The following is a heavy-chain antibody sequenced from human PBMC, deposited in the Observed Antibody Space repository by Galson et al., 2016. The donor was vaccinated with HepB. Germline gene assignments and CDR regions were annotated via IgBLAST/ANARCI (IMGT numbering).Heavy chain of an antibody. V-gene: IGHV3-23*01. Sequence: SLRLSCAASGFTFNAHWMNWVRQAPGKGLEWVSTISTGGGATYYAASVKGRFTISRDNSKSTLYLQMSSLRVEDTALYYCARGNHLDVWGRGTTVTVSS. J-gene: IGHJ6*04. D-gene: IGHD1-14*01. CDR1: GFTFNAHW. CDR3: ARGNHLDV. CDR2: ISTGGGAT.